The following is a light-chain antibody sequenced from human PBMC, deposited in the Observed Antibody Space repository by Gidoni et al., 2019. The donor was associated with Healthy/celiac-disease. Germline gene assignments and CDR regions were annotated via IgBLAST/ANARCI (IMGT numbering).Light chain of an antibody. CDR1: SLRSYY. J-gene: IGLJ2*01. Sequence: SSELTHDPAVSVALGQTVRITCQGDSLRSYYASWYQQKPGQAPVLVIYGKNNRPSGIPDRFSGSSSRNTASLTITGAQAEDEADYYCNSRDSSGNHVVFGGGTKLTVL. CDR3: NSRDSSGNHVV. V-gene: IGLV3-19*01. CDR2: GKN.